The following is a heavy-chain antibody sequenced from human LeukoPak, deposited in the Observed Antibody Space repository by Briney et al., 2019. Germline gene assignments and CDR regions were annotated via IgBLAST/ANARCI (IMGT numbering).Heavy chain of an antibody. CDR1: GGSFSGYY. J-gene: IGHJ4*02. CDR2: IDHSGST. V-gene: IGHV4-34*01. CDR3: AGSYFYDGTRYFDY. D-gene: IGHD3-22*01. Sequence: SETLSLTCAVYGGSFSGYYWSWIRQPPGKGLEWIGEIDHSGSTNYNPSLKSRVTISLDTSKNQFSLNLSSVTAADTAMYYCAGSYFYDGTRYFDYWGLGTLVTVSS.